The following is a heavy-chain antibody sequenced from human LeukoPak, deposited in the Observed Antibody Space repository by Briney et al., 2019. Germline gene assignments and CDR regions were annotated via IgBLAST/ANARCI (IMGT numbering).Heavy chain of an antibody. CDR2: IYSGGST. CDR1: GFTVSSNY. V-gene: IGHV3-53*01. Sequence: GGSLRLSCAASGFTVSSNYMSWVRQAPGKGLEWVSVIYSGGSTYYADSVKGRFTISRDNSKNTLYLQMDSLRAEDTAVYYCAREGYGGNSGRDYWGQGTLVTVSS. CDR3: AREGYGGNSGRDY. J-gene: IGHJ4*02. D-gene: IGHD4-23*01.